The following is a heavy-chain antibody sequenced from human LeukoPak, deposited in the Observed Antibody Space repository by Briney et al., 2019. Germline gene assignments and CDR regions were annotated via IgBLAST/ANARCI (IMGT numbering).Heavy chain of an antibody. CDR2: IYYSGST. Sequence: SETLSLTCTVSGGSISSSSYYWGWIRQPPGKGLEWIGSIYYSGSTYYNPSLKSRVTISVDTSKNQFSLKLSSVTAADTAVYYCARRWSYGDYPFDYWGQGTLVTVSS. CDR1: GGSISSSSYY. V-gene: IGHV4-39*01. D-gene: IGHD4-17*01. J-gene: IGHJ4*02. CDR3: ARRWSYGDYPFDY.